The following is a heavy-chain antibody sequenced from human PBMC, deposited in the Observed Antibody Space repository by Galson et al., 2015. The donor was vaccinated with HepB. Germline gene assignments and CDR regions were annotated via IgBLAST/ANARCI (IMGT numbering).Heavy chain of an antibody. J-gene: IGHJ4*02. CDR2: ISSSSSNI. CDR3: TRGHSDTSAYWGFDY. D-gene: IGHD3-22*01. CDR1: GFTFSTYS. Sequence: SLRLSCAASGFTFSTYSMNWVRQAPGKGLEWVSYISSSSSNIYYADFVKGRFTISRDNAYNSLYLQMNSLRDEDTAVYYCTRGHSDTSAYWGFDYWGQGALVTISS. V-gene: IGHV3-48*02.